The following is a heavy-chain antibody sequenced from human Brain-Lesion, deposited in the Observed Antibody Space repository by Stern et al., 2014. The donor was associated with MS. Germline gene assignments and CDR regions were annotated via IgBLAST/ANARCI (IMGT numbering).Heavy chain of an antibody. V-gene: IGHV4-39*02. D-gene: IGHD2-15*01. J-gene: IGHJ5*02. CDR2: IYYSGNT. Sequence: VQLVESGPGLVKPSETLSLTCTVAGGSVSSTSYAWAWIRQPPGKGLEWIGTIYYSGNTYYSPSLKSRLTISLNTPKNHFPRQLGSVTAADTAVYYCAGEEDIRYCSGGSCTGNWFDPWGQGTLVTVSS. CDR1: GGSVSSTSYA. CDR3: AGEEDIRYCSGGSCTGNWFDP.